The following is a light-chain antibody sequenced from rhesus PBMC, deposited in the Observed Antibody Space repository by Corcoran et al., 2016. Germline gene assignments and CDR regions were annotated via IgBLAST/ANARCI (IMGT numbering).Light chain of an antibody. CDR1: KNDMGYYDR. V-gene: IGLV2-13*02. Sequence: QAALTQSPSVSGSPGQSVTISCTGTKNDMGYYDRVSWYQQHPGKAPKVMTYEVTERPSGVSDRFSGSKSGNTASRTSSGLQSEYAADYHGTSYASSRSVIVGTGPRLPVL. J-gene: IGLJ1*01. CDR3: TSYASSRSVI. CDR2: EVT.